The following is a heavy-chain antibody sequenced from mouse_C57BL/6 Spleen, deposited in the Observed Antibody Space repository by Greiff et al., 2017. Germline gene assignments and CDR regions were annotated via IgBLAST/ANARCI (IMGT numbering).Heavy chain of an antibody. J-gene: IGHJ3*01. CDR2: IHPSDSDT. D-gene: IGHD2-4*01. V-gene: IGHV1-74*01. CDR3: AGEIYYDYEAWFAY. Sequence: QVQLQQPGAELVKPGASVKVSCKASGYTFTSYWMHWVKQRPGQGLEWIGRIHPSDSDTNYNQKFKGKATLTVDKSSSTAYMQLSSLTSEDSAVYYGAGEIYYDYEAWFAYWGQGTLVTVSA. CDR1: GYTFTSYW.